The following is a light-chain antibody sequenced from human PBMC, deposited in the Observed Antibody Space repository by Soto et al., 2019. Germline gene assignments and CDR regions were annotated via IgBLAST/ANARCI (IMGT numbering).Light chain of an antibody. CDR1: QSINRH. J-gene: IGKJ4*01. Sequence: ESVLTQSPATLSLSPGERATLSCRASQSINRHLAWYRQKPGQAPRLLIYDASNRATGIPARFSGSGSGTDFTLTISSLEPEDFGVYYCQQRSNWPPVTFGGGTKVDI. CDR2: DAS. CDR3: QQRSNWPPVT. V-gene: IGKV3-11*01.